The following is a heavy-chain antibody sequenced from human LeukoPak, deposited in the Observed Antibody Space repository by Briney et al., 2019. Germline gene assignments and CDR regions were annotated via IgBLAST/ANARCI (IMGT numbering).Heavy chain of an antibody. V-gene: IGHV1-3*01. CDR3: ARDGFDFWSGYYKGMGV. CDR2: INAGNGNT. CDR1: GYTFTSYA. D-gene: IGHD3-3*01. Sequence: ASVKVSCKASGYTFTSYAMHWVRQAPGQRLEWMGWINAGNGNTKYSQKFQGRVTITRDTSASTAYMELSSLRSEDTAVYYCARDGFDFWSGYYKGMGVWGQGTTVTVSS. J-gene: IGHJ6*02.